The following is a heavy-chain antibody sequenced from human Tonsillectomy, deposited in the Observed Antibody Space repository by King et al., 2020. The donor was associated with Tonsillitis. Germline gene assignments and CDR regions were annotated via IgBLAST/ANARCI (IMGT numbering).Heavy chain of an antibody. CDR3: AKQWLRYYFDY. V-gene: IGHV3-23*04. Sequence: VQLVESGGGLVQPGGSLRLSCAASGFTFSSYALSWVRQAPGKGLEWSSAIGGSGVSTYCADAVKGRVTISRDNSKNTLYLQMNSLRAEDTAVYYCAKQWLRYYFDYWGQGTLVTVSS. D-gene: IGHD6-19*01. CDR1: GFTFSSYA. J-gene: IGHJ4*02. CDR2: IGGSGVST.